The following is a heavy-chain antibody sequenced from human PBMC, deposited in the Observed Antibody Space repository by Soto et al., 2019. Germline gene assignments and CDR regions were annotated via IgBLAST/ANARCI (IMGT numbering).Heavy chain of an antibody. CDR1: GGHCGDYA. V-gene: IGHV3-30*04. CDR2: ISYDGNTK. CDR3: AKDTRGCHDAFYS. Sequence: GGLKRGCGTALGGHCGDYAWRWVGKANGKGLEGVAVISYDGNTKYYADSVKGRFTISRDNSKNTLYLQMNSLRAYYTAVYSCAKDTRGCHDAFYSGGR. D-gene: IGHD2-15*01. J-gene: IGHJ2*01.